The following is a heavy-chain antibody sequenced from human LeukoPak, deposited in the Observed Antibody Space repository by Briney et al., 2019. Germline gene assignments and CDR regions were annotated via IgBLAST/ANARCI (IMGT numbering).Heavy chain of an antibody. CDR1: GYTFTGYY. CDR2: INPNSGGT. CDR3: ASTDCSDTRCSGANWFDP. Sequence: GASVKVSCKASGYTFTGYYMHWMRQAPGQGLEWMGWINPNSGGTNYAQKFQGRVTMTRDTSISTAYMELSRLRSDDTAIYYCASTDCSDTRCSGANWFDPWGQGTLVTVSS. D-gene: IGHD2-2*01. J-gene: IGHJ5*02. V-gene: IGHV1-2*02.